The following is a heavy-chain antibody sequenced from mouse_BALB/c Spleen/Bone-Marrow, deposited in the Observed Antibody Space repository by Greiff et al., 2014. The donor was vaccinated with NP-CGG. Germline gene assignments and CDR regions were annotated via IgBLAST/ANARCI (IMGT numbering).Heavy chain of an antibody. Sequence: EVQLQQSGPELVKPGASVKISCKASGYTFTYYNMHWVKQSHGKSLEWIVYIYPHNGGNGYNQKSKNKATLTVDSSSSTAYMELRSLTSEDSAVYYCARSRGTTATTYYFDYWGQGTTLTVSS. CDR2: IYPHNGGN. CDR3: ARSRGTTATTYYFDY. J-gene: IGHJ2*01. V-gene: IGHV1S29*02. D-gene: IGHD1-2*01. CDR1: GYTFTYYN.